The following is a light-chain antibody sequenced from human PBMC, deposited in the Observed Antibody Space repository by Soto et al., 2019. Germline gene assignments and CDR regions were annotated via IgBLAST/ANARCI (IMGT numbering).Light chain of an antibody. CDR2: EVS. V-gene: IGLV2-8*01. Sequence: QSALTQPPSASGSPGQSVAISCTGTSSDVGGYNYVSWYQQRPGKAPKLMIFEVSTRPSGVPDRFSGSKSGNTASLTVSGLQAEDEADDYCSTYAGSNINVFGTGTKLTVL. CDR1: SSDVGGYNY. CDR3: STYAGSNINV. J-gene: IGLJ1*01.